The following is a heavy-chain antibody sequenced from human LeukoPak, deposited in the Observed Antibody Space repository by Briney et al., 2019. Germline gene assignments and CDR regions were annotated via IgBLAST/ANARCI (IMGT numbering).Heavy chain of an antibody. CDR3: AKGLAAAGTFYYYYMDV. CDR1: EFTFSNYW. CDR2: IWYGGSNK. Sequence: PGGSLRLSCAASEFTFSNYWMSWVRQAPGKGLEWVAVIWYGGSNKYYADSVKGRFTISRDNSKNTLYLQMNSLRAEDTAVYYCAKGLAAAGTFYYYYMDVWGKGTTVTVSS. V-gene: IGHV3-30*02. D-gene: IGHD6-13*01. J-gene: IGHJ6*03.